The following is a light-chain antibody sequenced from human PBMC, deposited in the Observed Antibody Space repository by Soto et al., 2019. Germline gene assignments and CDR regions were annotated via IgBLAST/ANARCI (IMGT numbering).Light chain of an antibody. J-gene: IGKJ2*01. Sequence: DIQMTQSPSSLSASVGDRVTITCRASQRISSYLNWYQQKPGKAPKVLIYGASSLQSGVPSRFSGSGSGTDFTLTISSLQPEDSATYYCQQSYSTPYTFGQGTKLVIK. CDR2: GAS. CDR3: QQSYSTPYT. V-gene: IGKV1-39*01. CDR1: QRISSY.